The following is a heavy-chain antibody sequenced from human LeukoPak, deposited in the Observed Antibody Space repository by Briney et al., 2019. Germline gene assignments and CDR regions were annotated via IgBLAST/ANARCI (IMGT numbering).Heavy chain of an antibody. CDR3: ARVLWFGEFGAPRNYHWFAP. D-gene: IGHD3-10*01. J-gene: IGHJ5*02. CDR1: GGTFSSYA. Sequence: ASVKVSCKASGGTFSSYAISWVRQAPGQGLEWMGRIIPILGIANYAQKFQGRVTITADESTSTAYMELSSLRSEDTAVYYCARVLWFGEFGAPRNYHWFAPWGQAPLVTVSS. V-gene: IGHV1-69*04. CDR2: IIPILGIA.